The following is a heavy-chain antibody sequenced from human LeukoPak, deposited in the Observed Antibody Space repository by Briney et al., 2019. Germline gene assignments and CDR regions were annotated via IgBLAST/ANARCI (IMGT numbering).Heavy chain of an antibody. CDR1: GFTFSNAW. D-gene: IGHD2-21*02. CDR3: TREAVTANGYFDS. J-gene: IGHJ4*02. Sequence: WGSLRLSWAASGFTFSNAWMTWVRQAPGKGLEWVGRIKSKTDGWPTDYAAPVKGRFTISRDDSKNTLYLQMNSLKTADTAVYYCTREAVTANGYFDSWGQGTLVTVSS. CDR2: IKSKTDGWPT. V-gene: IGHV3-15*01.